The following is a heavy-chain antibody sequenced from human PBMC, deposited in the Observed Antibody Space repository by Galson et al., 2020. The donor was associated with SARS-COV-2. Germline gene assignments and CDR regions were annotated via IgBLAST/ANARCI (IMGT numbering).Heavy chain of an antibody. CDR2: INHSGST. CDR1: GGSFSTNY. D-gene: IGHD2-15*01. CDR3: ARVVVVAATFVYYDYMDV. Sequence: SETLSLTCAVYGGSFSTNYWSWIRQPPGKGLEWIGEINHSGSTNYNPSLKSRVTISIDTSKNQFSLKLSSVTAADTAVYYCARVVVVAATFVYYDYMDVWGKGTTVTVSS. J-gene: IGHJ6*03. V-gene: IGHV4-34*01.